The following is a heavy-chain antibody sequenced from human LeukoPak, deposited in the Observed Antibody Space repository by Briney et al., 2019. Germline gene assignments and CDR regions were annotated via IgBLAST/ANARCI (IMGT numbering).Heavy chain of an antibody. J-gene: IGHJ3*02. CDR3: ARGRGSWTDAFDI. D-gene: IGHD6-13*01. CDR1: GGSFSGYY. Sequence: SETLSLTCAVYGGSFSGYYWSWIRQPPGKGLEWIGEINHSGSTNYNPSLKSRVTISVDTSKNQFSLKLSSVTAADMAVYYCARGRGSWTDAFDIWGQGTMVTVSS. V-gene: IGHV4-34*01. CDR2: INHSGST.